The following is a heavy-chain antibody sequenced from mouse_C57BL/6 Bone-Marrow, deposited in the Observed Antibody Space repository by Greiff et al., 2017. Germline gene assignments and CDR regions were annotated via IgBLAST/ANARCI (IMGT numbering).Heavy chain of an antibody. J-gene: IGHJ3*01. CDR1: GYTFTDYN. Sequence: EVQLQQSGPELVKPGASVKISCKASGYTFTDYNMHWVKQSHGKSLEWIGYINPNNGGTSYNQKFKGKATLTVNKSSSTAYMELRSLTSEDSAVYYCARDSSGYAWFAYWGQGTLVTVSA. V-gene: IGHV1-22*01. CDR3: ARDSSGYAWFAY. CDR2: INPNNGGT. D-gene: IGHD3-2*02.